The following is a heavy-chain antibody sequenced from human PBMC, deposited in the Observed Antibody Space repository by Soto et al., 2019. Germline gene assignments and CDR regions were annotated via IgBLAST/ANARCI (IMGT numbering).Heavy chain of an antibody. CDR3: TRHTSFIAAAGTTLVYYYYMDV. V-gene: IGHV3-73*01. CDR1: GFTFSGSA. CDR2: IRSKANSYAT. Sequence: GGSLRLSCAASGFTFSGSAMHWVRQASGKGLEWVGRIRSKANSYATAYAASVKGRFTISRDDSKNTAYLQMNSLKTEDTAVYYCTRHTSFIAAAGTTLVYYYYMDVWGKGTTVTVSS. J-gene: IGHJ6*03. D-gene: IGHD6-13*01.